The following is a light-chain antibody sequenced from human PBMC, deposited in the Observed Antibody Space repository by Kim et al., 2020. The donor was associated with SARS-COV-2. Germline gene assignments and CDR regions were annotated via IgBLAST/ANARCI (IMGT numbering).Light chain of an antibody. J-gene: IGLJ3*02. CDR2: DSD. CDR3: AVWDSSLSVRV. CDR1: ISNIANNY. Sequence: QSVLTQPPSVSAAPGQKVTISCSGTISNIANNYVSWYQQLPGTAPKLLIYDSDKRPSGIPDRFSGSKSGTSATLGITGLQAGDEADYFCAVWDSSLSVRVFGFGTKLTVL. V-gene: IGLV1-51*01.